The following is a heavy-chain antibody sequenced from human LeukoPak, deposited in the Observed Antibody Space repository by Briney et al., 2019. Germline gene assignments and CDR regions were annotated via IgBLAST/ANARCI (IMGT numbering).Heavy chain of an antibody. V-gene: IGHV4-59*01. CDR2: IYYSGST. D-gene: IGHD5-18*01. CDR3: ATVDTDDAFDI. Sequence: SETLSLTCTVSGGSISSYYWSWIRQPPGKGLEWIGYIYYSGSTNYNPSLKSRVTISVDTSKNQFSLKLSSVTAADTAVYYCATVDTDDAFDIWGQGTMVPSLQ. CDR1: GGSISSYY. J-gene: IGHJ3*02.